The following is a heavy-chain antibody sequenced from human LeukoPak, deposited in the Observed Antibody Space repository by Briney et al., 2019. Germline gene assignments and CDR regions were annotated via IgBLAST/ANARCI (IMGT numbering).Heavy chain of an antibody. D-gene: IGHD4-17*01. CDR2: TSSGSDSA. Sequence: GGSLRLSCVASGCTFSTFSMNWVRQAPGKGLEWVSSTSSGSDSAYYAASVKGRFTISRDDAKDSLFLQMKSLRADDTAVYYCAREYGDYDSYYYGLDVWGQGTTVTVSS. CDR3: AREYGDYDSYYYGLDV. CDR1: GCTFSTFS. V-gene: IGHV3-21*01. J-gene: IGHJ6*02.